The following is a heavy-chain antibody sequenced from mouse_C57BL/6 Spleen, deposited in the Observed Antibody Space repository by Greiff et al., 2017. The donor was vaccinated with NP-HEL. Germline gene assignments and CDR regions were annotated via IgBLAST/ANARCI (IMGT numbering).Heavy chain of an antibody. V-gene: IGHV1-18*01. J-gene: IGHJ1*03. CDR2: INPNNGGT. CDR3: ARRDLYYGNPNWYFDV. CDR1: GYTFTDYN. Sequence: VQLQQSGPELVKPGASVKIPCKASGYTFTDYNMDWVKQSHGKSLEWIGDINPNNGGTIYNQKFKGKATLTVDKSSSTAYMELRSLTSEDTAVYYCARRDLYYGNPNWYFDVWGTGTTVTVSS. D-gene: IGHD1-1*01.